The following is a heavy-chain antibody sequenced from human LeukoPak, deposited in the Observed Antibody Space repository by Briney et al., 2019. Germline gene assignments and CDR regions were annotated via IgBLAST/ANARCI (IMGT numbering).Heavy chain of an antibody. CDR1: GGSFSGYY. CDR3: ASSYSLGYCSGGSCYPLYYFDY. Sequence: SETLSLTCAVYGGSFSGYYWSWIRQPPGKGLEWIGEINHSGSTNHNPSLKSRVTISVDTSKNQFSLKLSSVTAADTAVYYCASSYSLGYCSGGSCYPLYYFDYWGQGTLVTVSS. CDR2: INHSGST. D-gene: IGHD2-15*01. J-gene: IGHJ4*02. V-gene: IGHV4-34*01.